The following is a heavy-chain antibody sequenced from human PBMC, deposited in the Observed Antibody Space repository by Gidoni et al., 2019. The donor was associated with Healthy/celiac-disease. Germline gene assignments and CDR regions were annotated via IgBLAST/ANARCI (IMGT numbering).Heavy chain of an antibody. D-gene: IGHD3-22*01. CDR1: GGSISSYY. CDR3: AGGDSSGYSYYFDY. J-gene: IGHJ4*02. Sequence: QVQLQESGPGLVKTSETLSLTCTVSGGSISSYYWSWIRQPPGKGLEWIGYIYYSGSTNYNPSLKSRVTISVDTSKNQFSLKLSSVTAADTAVYYCAGGDSSGYSYYFDYWGQGTLVTVSS. V-gene: IGHV4-59*01. CDR2: IYYSGST.